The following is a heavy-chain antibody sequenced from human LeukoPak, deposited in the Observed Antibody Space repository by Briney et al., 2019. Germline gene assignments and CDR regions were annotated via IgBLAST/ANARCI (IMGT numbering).Heavy chain of an antibody. V-gene: IGHV3-48*03. J-gene: IGHJ4*02. CDR1: GFTFSSYE. Sequence: GGSLRLSCAASGFTFSSYEMNWVRQAPGKGLEWVSYTSSSGTTIYYADSVKGRFTISRDNAKNSLYLQMNSLRAEDTAIYYCARDPVCDYWGRGTLVTVSS. CDR2: TSSSGTTI. CDR3: ARDPVCDY.